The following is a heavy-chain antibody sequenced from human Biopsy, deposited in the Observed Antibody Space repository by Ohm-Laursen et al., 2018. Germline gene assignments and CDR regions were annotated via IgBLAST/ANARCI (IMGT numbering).Heavy chain of an antibody. Sequence: SLRLSCTASGFTFSRYAMSWVRQAPGKGLEWVSAISGSGRTYYADSVKGRFTISRDNAKNSLYLQMNSLRAEDTALYYCAKDSGGSPLGELFHWGQGNLVTVSS. D-gene: IGHD3-16*01. V-gene: IGHV3-23*01. CDR1: GFTFSRYA. CDR3: AKDSGGSPLGELFH. J-gene: IGHJ4*02. CDR2: ISGSGRT.